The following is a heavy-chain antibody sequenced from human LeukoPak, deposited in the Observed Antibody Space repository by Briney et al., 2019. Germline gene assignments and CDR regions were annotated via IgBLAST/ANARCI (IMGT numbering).Heavy chain of an antibody. Sequence: GSLRLSCAASGFTFSDYYWSWIRQPPGKGLEWIGEINHSGSTNYNPSLKSRVTISVDTSKNQFSLKLSSVTAADTAVYYCASNTYSSGFDYWGQGTLVTVSS. D-gene: IGHD6-19*01. V-gene: IGHV4-34*01. CDR2: INHSGST. CDR3: ASNTYSSGFDY. J-gene: IGHJ4*02. CDR1: GFTFSDYY.